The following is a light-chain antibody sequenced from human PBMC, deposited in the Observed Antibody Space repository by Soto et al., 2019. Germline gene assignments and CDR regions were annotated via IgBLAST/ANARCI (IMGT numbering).Light chain of an antibody. CDR2: GAS. CDR1: QSVSSN. Sequence: EVVMTQSPATRSVSPGERATLSCRASQSVSSNLAWYQQKPGQAPRLVISGASSRTSGIPDRFSAGGSGTDFTLTISRLEPEDFAVYYCQQYTRAPLTFGQGTKVDIK. J-gene: IGKJ1*01. V-gene: IGKV3-20*01. CDR3: QQYTRAPLT.